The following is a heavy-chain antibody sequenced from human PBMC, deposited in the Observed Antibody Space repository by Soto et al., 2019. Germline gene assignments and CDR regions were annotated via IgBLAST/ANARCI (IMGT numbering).Heavy chain of an antibody. Sequence: QLQLQESGSGLLKPSQTLALTCGVSDDSISSGAYCWSWIRQPPGKGLEWIGHIYHSGTTYDNPSLKSRVTISMDRSKNQLSLKLRSLTAAETAVYYCARGVGASYDGLEVWGRGTTVTVSS. D-gene: IGHD1-26*01. CDR3: ARGVGASYDGLEV. CDR2: IYHSGTT. CDR1: DDSISSGAYC. V-gene: IGHV4-30-2*01. J-gene: IGHJ6*02.